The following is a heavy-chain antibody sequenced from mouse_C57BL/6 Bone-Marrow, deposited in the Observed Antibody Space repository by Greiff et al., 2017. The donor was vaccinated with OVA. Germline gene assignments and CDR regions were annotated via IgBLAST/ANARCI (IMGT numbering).Heavy chain of an antibody. CDR1: GYTFTSYW. V-gene: IGHV1-55*01. CDR2: IYPGSGST. J-gene: IGHJ4*01. CDR3: ATLGDYAMDY. Sequence: VQLQQPGAELVKPGASVKMSCKASGYTFTSYWITWVKQRPGQGLEWIGDIYPGSGSTNYNEKFQGKATLTVDTSSSTAYVQLSSLTSEDSAVYYCATLGDYAMDYWGQGTSVTVSS.